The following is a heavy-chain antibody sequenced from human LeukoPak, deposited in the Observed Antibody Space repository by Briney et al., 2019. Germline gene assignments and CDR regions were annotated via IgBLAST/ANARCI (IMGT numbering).Heavy chain of an antibody. V-gene: IGHV4-31*03. CDR3: ARVDYDILTGYYWIDY. D-gene: IGHD3-9*01. J-gene: IGHJ4*02. CDR2: IYYSGST. CDR1: GGSISSGYYY. Sequence: SQALSLTCTVSGGSISSGYYYWSWIRQHPGKGLEWIGYIYYSGSTYYNPSLKSRVTISVDTSKNQFSLKLSSVTAADTAVYYCARVDYDILTGYYWIDYWGQGTLVTVSS.